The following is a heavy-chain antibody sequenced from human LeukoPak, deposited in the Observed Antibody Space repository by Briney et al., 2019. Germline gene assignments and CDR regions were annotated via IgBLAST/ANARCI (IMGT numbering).Heavy chain of an antibody. Sequence: GGSLRLSCAASGFIFSSYSMNWVRQAPGKGLEWVSSISSSESYIYCADSVKGRFTISRDNAKNSLYLQMSSLRAEDTAVYYCATMRGGYEGYFDYWGQGTLVTVSS. CDR1: GFIFSSYS. J-gene: IGHJ4*02. D-gene: IGHD3-16*01. CDR2: ISSSESYI. CDR3: ATMRGGYEGYFDY. V-gene: IGHV3-21*01.